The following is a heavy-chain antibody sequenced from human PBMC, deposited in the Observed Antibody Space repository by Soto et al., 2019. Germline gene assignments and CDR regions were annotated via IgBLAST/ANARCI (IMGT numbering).Heavy chain of an antibody. V-gene: IGHV4-31*03. J-gene: IGHJ6*02. CDR2: IYYIGRT. Sequence: QVQLQESGPGLVKPSQTLSLTCTVSGGSISSGGYYWSWIRQHPGKGLEWIGYIYYIGRTYYNPSLKSRVTISVDTSKNQFSLKLSSVTAADTAVYYCARLLWFGELSGYYGMDVWGQGTTVTVSS. D-gene: IGHD3-10*01. CDR1: GGSISSGGYY. CDR3: ARLLWFGELSGYYGMDV.